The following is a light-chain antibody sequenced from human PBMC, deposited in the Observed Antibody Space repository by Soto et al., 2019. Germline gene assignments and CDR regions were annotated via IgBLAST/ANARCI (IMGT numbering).Light chain of an antibody. CDR1: QSVSSS. V-gene: IGKV3-11*01. CDR3: QQRSSWPLT. J-gene: IGKJ4*01. Sequence: EIVLTQSPATLSLSPGETATLSCRASQSVSSSLAWYQQKPGQTPRLLIYDASNRATGIPARFSGSGSGTDFTLPVRILEPEDFAVYYCQQRSSWPLTFGGGTKLEIK. CDR2: DAS.